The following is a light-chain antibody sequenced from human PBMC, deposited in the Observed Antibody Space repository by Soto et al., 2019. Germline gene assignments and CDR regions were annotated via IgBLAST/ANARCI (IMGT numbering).Light chain of an antibody. J-gene: IGKJ1*01. Sequence: EIVMTQSPATLSVSPGERATLSCRASQSVSSNLAWYQQKPGQAPRLLIYGASTRATGIPARFSGSGSGTEFTLTTGSLQSEDFAVYYCQQYNNWLPWTFGQGTKVEIK. CDR1: QSVSSN. V-gene: IGKV3-15*01. CDR3: QQYNNWLPWT. CDR2: GAS.